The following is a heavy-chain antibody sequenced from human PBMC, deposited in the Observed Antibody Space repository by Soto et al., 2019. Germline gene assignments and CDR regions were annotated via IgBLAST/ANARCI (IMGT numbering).Heavy chain of an antibody. Sequence: EVQLLESGGGLVQPGGSLRLSCAGSGFTFSSYDMSWVRQAPGKGLEWVSTINSRGGSTYHADSVKGRFTISRDNSKNTLYLEMNSLRAEDTAVYYCAKGVAATGTSPDYWGQGTLVTVSA. D-gene: IGHD6-13*01. V-gene: IGHV3-23*01. CDR2: INSRGGST. CDR1: GFTFSSYD. J-gene: IGHJ4*02. CDR3: AKGVAATGTSPDY.